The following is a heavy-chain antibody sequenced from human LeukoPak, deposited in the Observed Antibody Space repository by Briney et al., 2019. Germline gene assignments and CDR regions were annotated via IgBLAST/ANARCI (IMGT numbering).Heavy chain of an antibody. D-gene: IGHD6-13*01. CDR1: GGSISSGGYY. Sequence: PSETLSLTCTVSGGSISSGGYYWSWIRQPPGKGLEWIGYIYHSGSTYYNPSLKSRVTISVDRSKNQFSLKLSSVTAADTAVYYCASRSGSYSSSWSLPLFDYWGQGTLVTVSS. CDR3: ASRSGSYSSSWSLPLFDY. J-gene: IGHJ4*02. V-gene: IGHV4-30-2*01. CDR2: IYHSGST.